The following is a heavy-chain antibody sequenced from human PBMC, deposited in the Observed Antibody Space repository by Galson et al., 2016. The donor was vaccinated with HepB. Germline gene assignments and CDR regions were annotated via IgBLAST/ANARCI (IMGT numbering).Heavy chain of an antibody. CDR2: VSYDGSNK. J-gene: IGHJ4*02. CDR3: VGGRGAGQRLVLHY. Sequence: SLRLSCAASGFTFSSYSLHWVRQAPGKGLEWVAAVSYDGSNKDYPDSVRGRFSVSRDNSKNTVYLQMNSLRAEDTAVYYCVGGRGAGQRLVLHYWGQGTLVTVSS. CDR1: GFTFSSYS. V-gene: IGHV3-30*04. D-gene: IGHD6-13*01.